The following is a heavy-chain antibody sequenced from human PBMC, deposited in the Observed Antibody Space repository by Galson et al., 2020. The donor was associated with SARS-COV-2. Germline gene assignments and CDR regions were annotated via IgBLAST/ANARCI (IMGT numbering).Heavy chain of an antibody. V-gene: IGHV4-34*01. D-gene: IGHD1-1*01. CDR2: TNQSGSA. CDR3: ASACGYRNDQG. J-gene: IGHJ4*02. Sequence: SQASETLSLTCAVYGASFSDYYWMWIRQPPGKGLEWIGETNQSGSATYDPSLRSRVTISVDTSKNQILLKMTSMTAADMGTYYCASACGYRNDQGWGQGTLVTVSS. CDR1: GASFSDYY.